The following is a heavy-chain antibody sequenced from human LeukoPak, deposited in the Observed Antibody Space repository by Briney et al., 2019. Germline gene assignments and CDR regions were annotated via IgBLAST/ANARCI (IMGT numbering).Heavy chain of an antibody. CDR2: IYYSGST. CDR3: ARGDDSYCSSTSCQIAFDY. D-gene: IGHD2-2*01. J-gene: IGHJ4*02. CDR1: GDSISSRDFY. Sequence: SETLSLTCTISGDSISSRDFYWSWIRQPPGKGLEWIGYIYYSGSTNYNPSLKSRVTISVDTSKNQFSLKLSSVTAADTAVYYCARGDDSYCSSTSCQIAFDYWGQGTLVTVSS. V-gene: IGHV4-61*08.